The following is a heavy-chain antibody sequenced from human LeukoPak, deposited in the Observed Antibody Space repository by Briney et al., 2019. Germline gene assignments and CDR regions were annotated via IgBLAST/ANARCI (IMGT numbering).Heavy chain of an antibody. V-gene: IGHV3-74*01. D-gene: IGHD5-12*01. CDR1: GFTFSDYW. CDR3: AKEAGYSGYDYPDY. CDR2: INIDGSDT. Sequence: PGGALRLSCAASGFTFSDYWMHWVRQAPGKGLVWVSRINIDGSDTTYADSVKGRFTISRDNAKSTLYLQMNSLRAEDTAVYYCAKEAGYSGYDYPDYWGQGTLVTVSS. J-gene: IGHJ4*02.